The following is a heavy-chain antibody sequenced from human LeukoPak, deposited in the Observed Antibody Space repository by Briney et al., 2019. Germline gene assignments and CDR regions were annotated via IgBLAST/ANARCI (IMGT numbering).Heavy chain of an antibody. CDR1: GFTITTYA. V-gene: IGHV3-23*01. Sequence: GQSLRLACAAAGFTITTYAVNWVRQAPGRGREWVSGIGGGGTEYYAASVKGRFIISSDSSQNLVHLQMTSLTVEDTAVYTCARAQGALDYWGQGTLVTVSS. J-gene: IGHJ4*02. D-gene: IGHD1-26*01. CDR3: ARAQGALDY. CDR2: IGGGGTE.